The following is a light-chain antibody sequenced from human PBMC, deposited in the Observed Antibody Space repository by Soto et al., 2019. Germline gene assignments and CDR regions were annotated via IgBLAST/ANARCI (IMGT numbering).Light chain of an antibody. CDR2: EGS. CDR3: CSYAASVV. Sequence: QPVLTQPASVSGSPGQSITISCTGTSSDVGSYNLVSWYQQHPGEAPKLMIYEGSKRPSGVSNRFSGSKSGNTASLTISGLQAEDEADYYCCSYAASVVFGGGTKLTVL. J-gene: IGLJ2*01. CDR1: SSDVGSYNL. V-gene: IGLV2-23*01.